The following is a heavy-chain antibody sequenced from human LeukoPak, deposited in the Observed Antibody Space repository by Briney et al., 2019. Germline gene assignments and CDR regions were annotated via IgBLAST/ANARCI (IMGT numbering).Heavy chain of an antibody. CDR2: IYYSGST. J-gene: IGHJ4*02. CDR3: ARGTPSSTGY. Sequence: SETLSLTCTVSGGSISSSSYYWGWIRQPPGKGLEWIGSIYYSGSTNYNPSLKSRVTISVDTSKNQFSLKLSSVTAADTAVYYCARGTPSSTGYWGQGTLVTVSS. CDR1: GGSISSSSYY. V-gene: IGHV4-39*07. D-gene: IGHD2-2*01.